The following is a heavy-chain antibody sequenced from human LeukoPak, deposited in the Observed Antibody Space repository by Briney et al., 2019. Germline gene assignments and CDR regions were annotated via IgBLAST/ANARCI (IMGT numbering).Heavy chain of an antibody. Sequence: KPGGSLRLSCAASGFTFSDYYMSWIRQAPGKGLEWVSYISSSGSTIYYADSVKGRFTISRDNAKNSLYLQMNGLRAEDTAVYYCARELPGIAVAGTLALDYWGQGTLVTVSS. CDR2: ISSSGSTI. CDR3: ARELPGIAVAGTLALDY. J-gene: IGHJ4*02. CDR1: GFTFSDYY. D-gene: IGHD6-19*01. V-gene: IGHV3-11*01.